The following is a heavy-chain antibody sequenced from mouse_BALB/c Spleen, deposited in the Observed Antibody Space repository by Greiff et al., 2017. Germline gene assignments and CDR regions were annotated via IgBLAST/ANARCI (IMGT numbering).Heavy chain of an antibody. CDR2: IDPENGDT. CDR1: GFNIKDYY. CDR3: NAWATTAPFAY. V-gene: IGHV14-4*02. Sequence: VQLKESGAELVRSGASVKLSCTASGFNIKDYYMHWVKQRPEQGLEWIGWIDPENGDTEYAPKFQGKATMTADTSSNTAYLQLSSLTSEDTAVYYCNAWATTAPFAYWGQGTLVTVSA. J-gene: IGHJ3*01. D-gene: IGHD1-2*01.